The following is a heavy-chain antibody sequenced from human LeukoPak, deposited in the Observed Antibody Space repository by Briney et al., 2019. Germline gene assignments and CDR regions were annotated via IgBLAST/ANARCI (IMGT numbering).Heavy chain of an antibody. CDR2: IYTSGST. D-gene: IGHD2-2*01. J-gene: IGHJ6*03. Sequence: SETLSLTCTVSGGSISIYYWSWIRQPAGKGLEWIGHIYTSGSTNYNPSLKSRVTMSVDTSENQFSLKVTSVTAADTAVYYCARGDCSSTICYSPMDVWGKGTTVTVSS. CDR3: ARGDCSSTICYSPMDV. CDR1: GGSISIYY. V-gene: IGHV4-4*07.